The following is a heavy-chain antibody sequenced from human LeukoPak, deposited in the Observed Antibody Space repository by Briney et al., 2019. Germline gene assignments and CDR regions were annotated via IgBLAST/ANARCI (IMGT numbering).Heavy chain of an antibody. V-gene: IGHV3-30*02. D-gene: IGHD1-7*01. CDR3: AKDGPRIGGITARYLDY. J-gene: IGHJ4*02. Sequence: DSVKGRFTISRDNSKNTLYLQMSSLRAEDTAVYYCAKDGPRIGGITARYLDYWGQGTLVTVSS.